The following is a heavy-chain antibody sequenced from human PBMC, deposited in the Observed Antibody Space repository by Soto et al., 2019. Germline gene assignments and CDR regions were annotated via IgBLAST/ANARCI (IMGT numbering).Heavy chain of an antibody. CDR1: GFNIPDYG. Sequence: EVQLLESGGGSVQPGGSLKLSCGVSGFNIPDYGVTWVRQPPGKGLEWVSGFTGGHGKTFYADSVRGRFTLSREDSSNMVYLQMDSLRVEDTAVYYCTRWNGFGDSWGQGPLVTVAS. J-gene: IGHJ4*02. CDR2: FTGGHGKT. CDR3: TRWNGFGDS. V-gene: IGHV3-23*01. D-gene: IGHD1-1*01.